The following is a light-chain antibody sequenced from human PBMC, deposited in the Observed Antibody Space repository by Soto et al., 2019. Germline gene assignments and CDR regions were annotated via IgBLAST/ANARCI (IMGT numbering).Light chain of an antibody. V-gene: IGKV2-28*01. Sequence: DIVMTQSPLSLPVTPGEPASISCRSSQSLRHSNGYNYLDWDLQKPGQSPQLLISLGSNRASGVPDRVRGNGPGTDFTLKISRVEDEDVGVHYCMQELQTFTCGPGTKVDI. CDR3: MQELQTFT. CDR1: QSLRHSNGYNY. CDR2: LGS. J-gene: IGKJ3*01.